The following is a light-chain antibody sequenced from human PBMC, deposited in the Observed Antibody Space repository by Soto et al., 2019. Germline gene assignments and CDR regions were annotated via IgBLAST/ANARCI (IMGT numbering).Light chain of an antibody. CDR2: DAS. V-gene: IGKV1-5*01. CDR1: QTIGTW. CDR3: QQYDSYMT. Sequence: DSQMTQSPSTLSATVGDRVTITCRASQTIGTWLAWYQHKPGKAPKLLIYDASSLESGVPSRFSGSGSGTEFTLTTSSLLSDYFATFYCQQYDSYMTFSQGTKVYIK. J-gene: IGKJ1*01.